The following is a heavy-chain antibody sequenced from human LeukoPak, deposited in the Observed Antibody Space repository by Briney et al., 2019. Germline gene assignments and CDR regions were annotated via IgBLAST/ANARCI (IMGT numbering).Heavy chain of an antibody. Sequence: PGGSLRLSCAASGFNFREYYMSWIRLAPGKGLEWVSYISSSGDTTYYADSVKGRFTISRDNAKNSLYLQMSGLRVEDSAVYYCARNLPAADYWGQGTLVTVSS. CDR3: ARNLPAADY. J-gene: IGHJ4*02. CDR1: GFNFREYY. D-gene: IGHD2-2*01. CDR2: ISSSGDTT. V-gene: IGHV3-11*01.